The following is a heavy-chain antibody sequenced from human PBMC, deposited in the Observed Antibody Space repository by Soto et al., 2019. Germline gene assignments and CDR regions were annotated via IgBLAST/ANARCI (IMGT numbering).Heavy chain of an antibody. J-gene: IGHJ6*02. V-gene: IGHV4-31*01. D-gene: IGHD2-21*02. CDR1: GGSISSGGYY. Sequence: QVQLQESGPGLVKPSQTLSLTCTVSGGSISSGGYYWSWIRQHPGKVLEWIGYIYYSGGTYYNPSGNSLVTLSVDTAKNPSALKLISVTAAATAVYYCSIVCAGDCNYGMDVWGQGTTVTVSS. CDR2: IYYSGGT. CDR3: SIVCAGDCNYGMDV.